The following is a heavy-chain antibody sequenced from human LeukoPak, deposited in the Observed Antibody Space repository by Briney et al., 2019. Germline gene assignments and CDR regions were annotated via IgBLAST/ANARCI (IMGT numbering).Heavy chain of an antibody. CDR1: GFTFSSYW. J-gene: IGHJ4*02. V-gene: IGHV3-7*01. CDR3: ASDSGELGSTLPFDY. CDR2: IKQDGSER. D-gene: IGHD1-7*01. Sequence: GGSLRLSCAASGFTFSSYWMGWVRQAPGKGLEWVANIKQDGSERFYVDSVKGRFTISRDNAMNSLYLQMNSLRAEDTAVYYCASDSGELGSTLPFDYWGQGTLVTVSS.